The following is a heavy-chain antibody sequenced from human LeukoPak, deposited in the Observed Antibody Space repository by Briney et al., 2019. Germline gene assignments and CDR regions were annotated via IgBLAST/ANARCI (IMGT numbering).Heavy chain of an antibody. V-gene: IGHV1-2*02. J-gene: IGHJ3*02. CDR1: GYTFTGYY. D-gene: IGHD3-22*01. CDR3: ARVSARDYYDSSGYPNAFDI. CDR2: INPNSGGT. Sequence: ASVKVSCKASGYTFTGYYMHWVRQAPGQGLEWMGWINPNSGGTNYAQKFQGRVTMTRDTSNSTAYMELSRLRSDDTAVYYCARVSARDYYDSSGYPNAFDIWGQGTMATVSS.